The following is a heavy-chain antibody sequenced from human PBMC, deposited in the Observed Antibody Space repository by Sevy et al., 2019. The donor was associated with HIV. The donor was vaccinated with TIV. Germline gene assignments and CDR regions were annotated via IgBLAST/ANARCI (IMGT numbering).Heavy chain of an antibody. J-gene: IGHJ4*02. CDR2: FDPEDGDPEDGKT. CDR1: GYSHTKLA. V-gene: IGHV1-24*01. D-gene: IGHD3-22*01. CDR3: ATTKDYYDSSGYPFDD. Sequence: ASVKVSCKVSGYSHTKLAMHWVRQAPGKGPEWLGTFDPEDGDPEDGKTIYAQKFQDRVIMTEDTSTDTAYMELSSLTSEDTAMYYCATTKDYYDSSGYPFDDWGQGTLVTVSS.